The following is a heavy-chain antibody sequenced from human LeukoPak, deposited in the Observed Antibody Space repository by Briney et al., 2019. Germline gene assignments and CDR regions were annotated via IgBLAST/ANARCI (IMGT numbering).Heavy chain of an antibody. V-gene: IGHV5-51*01. CDR3: ARGQQLASDWFDP. Sequence: GIIYPGDSDTGYSPSFQGQVTISADKSISTAYLQWSSLKASDTAMYYCARGQQLASDWFDPWGQGTLVTVSS. D-gene: IGHD6-13*01. CDR2: IYPGDSDT. J-gene: IGHJ5*02.